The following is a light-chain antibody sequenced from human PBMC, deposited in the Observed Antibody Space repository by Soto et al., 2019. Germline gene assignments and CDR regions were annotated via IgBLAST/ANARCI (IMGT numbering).Light chain of an antibody. CDR2: EGS. Sequence: QSALTQPASVSGSPGQSITISCSGTSSDVGNYNLVSWYQHHPGKAPKLLIYEGSKRPSAVSNRFSCSKSGNTASLTISGLQDEDEADYYCCSYAGSNTYVFGTGTKVTVL. J-gene: IGLJ1*01. CDR3: CSYAGSNTYV. CDR1: SSDVGNYNL. V-gene: IGLV2-23*01.